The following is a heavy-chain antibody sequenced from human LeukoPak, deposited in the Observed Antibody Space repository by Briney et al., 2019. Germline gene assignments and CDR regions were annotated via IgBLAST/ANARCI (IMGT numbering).Heavy chain of an antibody. D-gene: IGHD1-26*01. V-gene: IGHV3-48*03. Sequence: GGSLRLSCAASGFTFSSFEMNWVRQAPGKGLEWVSYISSSGTTIYYADSVKGRFTTSRDNAKNSLYLQMNSLRPEDTAVYYCARDTTPFGYSYDSWGQGTLVTVSS. CDR2: ISSSGTTI. CDR1: GFTFSSFE. CDR3: ARDTTPFGYSYDS. J-gene: IGHJ4*02.